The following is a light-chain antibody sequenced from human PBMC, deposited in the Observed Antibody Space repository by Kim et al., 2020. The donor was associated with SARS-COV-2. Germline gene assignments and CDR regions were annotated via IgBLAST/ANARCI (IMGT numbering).Light chain of an antibody. CDR3: QKYGSAPWT. CDR2: AAS. V-gene: IGKV1-27*01. Sequence: ASAGDRVTISCRASQGINNYLAWYQQKPGKTPKLLISAASTLQSGVPSRFSGSGSGTHFTLTISGLQPEDVATYYCQKYGSAPWTFGQGTKVDIK. CDR1: QGINNY. J-gene: IGKJ1*01.